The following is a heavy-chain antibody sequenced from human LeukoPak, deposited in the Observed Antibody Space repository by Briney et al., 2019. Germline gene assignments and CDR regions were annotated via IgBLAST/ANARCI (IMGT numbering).Heavy chain of an antibody. D-gene: IGHD2-15*01. V-gene: IGHV1-69*04. J-gene: IGHJ4*02. CDR1: GGTFSSYA. CDR2: IVPILGIA. CDR3: AREGPEARARWWGGGSDDVEASKPYDY. Sequence: ASVKVSCKASGGTFSSYAIAWVRQAPGQGLEWMGRIVPILGIANYAQRFLGRVTITADKSTSTAYMELSSLGSDDTAVYYCAREGPEARARWWGGGSDDVEASKPYDYWGQGTLVTVSS.